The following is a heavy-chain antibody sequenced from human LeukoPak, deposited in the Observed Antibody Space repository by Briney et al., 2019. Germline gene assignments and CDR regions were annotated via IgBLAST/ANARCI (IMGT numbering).Heavy chain of an antibody. CDR3: AIANGDYYGSGSYDY. J-gene: IGHJ4*02. V-gene: IGHV1-18*01. D-gene: IGHD3-10*01. Sequence: ASVKVSCKASGDTFTSYGISWVRQAPGQGLEWMGWISAYNGNTNYAQKLQGRVTMTTDTSTSTAYMELRSLRSDDTAVYYWAIANGDYYGSGSYDYWGQGTLVTVSS. CDR2: ISAYNGNT. CDR1: GDTFTSYG.